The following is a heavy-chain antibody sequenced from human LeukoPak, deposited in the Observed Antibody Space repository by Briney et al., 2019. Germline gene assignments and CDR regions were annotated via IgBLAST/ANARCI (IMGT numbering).Heavy chain of an antibody. V-gene: IGHV3-23*01. D-gene: IGHD3-9*01. CDR3: VKARYFDWELNSDY. Sequence: GGSLRLSCAASGFTFSHYAMTWVRQSPGKGLEWVSAISGSAVTKHYADSVRGRFTISRDNSKDTLYLQMNNLRGEDTAVYYCVKARYFDWELNSDYWGQGALVTVSS. J-gene: IGHJ4*02. CDR2: ISGSAVTK. CDR1: GFTFSHYA.